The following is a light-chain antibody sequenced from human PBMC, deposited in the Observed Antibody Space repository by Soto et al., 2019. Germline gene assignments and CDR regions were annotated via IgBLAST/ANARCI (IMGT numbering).Light chain of an antibody. Sequence: DIQMTQSPSTLSASVGDRVAITCRASQSISSWLAWYQQKPGKAPKLLIYDASSLESVVPSRFSGSGSGTEFTLTISSLQPDDFATYYCQQYNSYSTWTFGQGTKVDIK. V-gene: IGKV1-5*01. CDR3: QQYNSYSTWT. CDR2: DAS. J-gene: IGKJ1*01. CDR1: QSISSW.